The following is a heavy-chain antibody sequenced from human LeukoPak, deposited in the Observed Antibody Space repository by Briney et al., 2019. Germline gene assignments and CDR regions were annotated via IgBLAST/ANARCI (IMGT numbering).Heavy chain of an antibody. J-gene: IGHJ6*02. V-gene: IGHV1-3*01. Sequence: ASVKVSCKASGYTFTSYAMHWVRQAPGQRLEWMGWINAGNGNTKYSQKFQGRVTITRDTSASTAYMELSSLRSEDTAVYYCARDPQGGSGYYSYYYGMDVWGQGTTVTVSS. CDR2: INAGNGNT. CDR3: ARDPQGGSGYYSYYYGMDV. D-gene: IGHD3-22*01. CDR1: GYTFTSYA.